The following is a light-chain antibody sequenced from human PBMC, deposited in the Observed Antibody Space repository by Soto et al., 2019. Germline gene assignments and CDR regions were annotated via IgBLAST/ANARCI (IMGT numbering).Light chain of an antibody. CDR1: QSVSSN. J-gene: IGKJ4*01. Sequence: EIVMTQSPATLSVSPGERATLSCRASQSVSSNLAWYQQKPGQAPRLLIYGAFARATGTPARFSGSGSGTEFTLTISGLQSEDFAVYYCQHYTRWPLSFGGGTNVEIK. V-gene: IGKV3-15*01. CDR2: GAF. CDR3: QHYTRWPLS.